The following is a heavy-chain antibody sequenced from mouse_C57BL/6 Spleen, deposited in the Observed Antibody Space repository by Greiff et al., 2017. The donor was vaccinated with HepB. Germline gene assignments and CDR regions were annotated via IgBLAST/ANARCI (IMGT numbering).Heavy chain of an antibody. J-gene: IGHJ2*01. CDR1: GFSFNTYA. Sequence: EVMLVESGGGLVQPKGSLKLSCAASGFSFNTYAMNWVRQAPGKGLEWVARIRSKSNNYATYYADSVKDRFTISRDDSESMLYLQMNNLKTEDTAMYYCVRHGDYGTFDYWGQGTTLTVSS. V-gene: IGHV10-1*01. CDR3: VRHGDYGTFDY. CDR2: IRSKSNNYAT. D-gene: IGHD2-1*01.